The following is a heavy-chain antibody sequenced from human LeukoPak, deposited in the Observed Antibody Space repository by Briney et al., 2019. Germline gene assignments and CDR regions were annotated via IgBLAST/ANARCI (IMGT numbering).Heavy chain of an antibody. CDR1: GFTFSSYW. CDR2: IKQDGSEK. D-gene: IGHD4-17*01. CDR3: ARGTTVTTGAYYYYYMDV. J-gene: IGHJ6*03. Sequence: GGSLRLSCAASGFTFSSYWMSWVRQAPGKGLEWVANIKQDGSEKDYVESVKGGFTIARDNAKNSLSLQKKSLRAEHTDVYYCARGTTVTTGAYYYYYMDVWGKGTTVTVSS. V-gene: IGHV3-7*01.